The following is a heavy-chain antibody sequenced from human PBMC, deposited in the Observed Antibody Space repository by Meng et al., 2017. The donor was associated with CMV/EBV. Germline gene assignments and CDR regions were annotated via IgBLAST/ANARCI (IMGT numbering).Heavy chain of an antibody. CDR2: IYSGGST. CDR1: QFNVRRKK. J-gene: IGHJ4*02. CDR3: ARGNIVGDY. V-gene: IGHV3-66*01. D-gene: IGHD2-21*01. Sequence: HLVGSGWGLVQLAGDRRLSGASSQFNVRRKKMTWVRQGPGKGREWVPVIYSGGSTYYADSVQGRCTISRDNSKNTLYLQMNSLRAEDTAVYYCARGNIVGDYWGQGTLVTVSS.